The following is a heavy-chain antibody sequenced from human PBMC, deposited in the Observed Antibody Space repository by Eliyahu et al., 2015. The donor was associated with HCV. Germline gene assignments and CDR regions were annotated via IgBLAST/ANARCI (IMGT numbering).Heavy chain of an antibody. CDR3: ARQARYSSSVDGLGWFDP. CDR2: IYYSGST. V-gene: IGHV4-39*01. CDR1: GGSISSSSYY. Sequence: QLQLQESGPGLVKPSETLSLTCTVSGGSISSSSYYWGWIRQPPGKGLEWIGSIYYSGSTYYNPSLKSRVTISVDTSKNQFSLKLSSVTAADTAVYYCARQARYSSSVDGLGWFDPWGQGTLVTVSS. J-gene: IGHJ5*02. D-gene: IGHD6-6*01.